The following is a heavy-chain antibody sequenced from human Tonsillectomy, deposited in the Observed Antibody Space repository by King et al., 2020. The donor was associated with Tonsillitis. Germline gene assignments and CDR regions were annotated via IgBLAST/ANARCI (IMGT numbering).Heavy chain of an antibody. D-gene: IGHD3-22*01. CDR3: ARHVSDYDSSGYYLGD. Sequence: VQLVQSGAEVKKPGESLRISCKGSGYSFTSYWISWVRQMPGKGLEWMGRIDPSDSYTNYSPYFQRHVSISADKSISTAYLQWSILKAADTAMYYCARHVSDYDSSGYYLGDWGQGTLVTVSS. J-gene: IGHJ4*02. CDR1: GYSFTSYW. V-gene: IGHV5-10-1*03. CDR2: IDPSDSYT.